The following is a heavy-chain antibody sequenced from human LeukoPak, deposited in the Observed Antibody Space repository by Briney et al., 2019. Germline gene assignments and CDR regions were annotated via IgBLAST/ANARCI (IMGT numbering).Heavy chain of an antibody. CDR2: IYYSGST. Sequence: PSETLSLTCTVSGGSISSGGHYWSWIRQHPGKGLEWIGYIYYSGSTYYNPSLKSRVTISVDTSKNQFSLKLSSVTAADTAVYYCARHIVVVPAAIRILGWFDPWGQGTLVTVSS. V-gene: IGHV4-31*03. D-gene: IGHD2-2*02. J-gene: IGHJ5*02. CDR1: GGSISSGGHY. CDR3: ARHIVVVPAAIRILGWFDP.